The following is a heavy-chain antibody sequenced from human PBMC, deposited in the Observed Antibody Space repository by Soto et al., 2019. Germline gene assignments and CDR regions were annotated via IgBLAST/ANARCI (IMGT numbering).Heavy chain of an antibody. J-gene: IGHJ3*02. CDR1: GITFSNAW. V-gene: IGHV3-15*01. CDR3: TTPRHGTTVFDN. Sequence: EVQLVESGGGLVEPGGSLRLSCAASGITFSNAWMNWVRKAPGKGLEYIGRIRSKTDGGTTEYAAPVEGRFTVARDDSKNTLYLQMSGLKTEDTAVDYCTTPRHGTTVFDNWGQGTLVTVSS. D-gene: IGHD1-1*01. CDR2: IRSKTDGGTT.